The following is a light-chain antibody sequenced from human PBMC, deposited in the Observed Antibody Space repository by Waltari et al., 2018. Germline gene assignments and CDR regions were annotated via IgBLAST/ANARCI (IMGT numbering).Light chain of an antibody. J-gene: IGLJ1*01. CDR2: DVS. V-gene: IGLV2-14*03. CDR3: SSYTSSSTYV. Sequence: QSALTQPASVSGSPGQSITISCTGTSSDVGGYNYVSWYQQHPGKAPNPMIYDVSNRPAVVSNRFSGSKSGNTASLTISGLQADGEADYYCSSYTSSSTYVFGTGTKVTVL. CDR1: SSDVGGYNY.